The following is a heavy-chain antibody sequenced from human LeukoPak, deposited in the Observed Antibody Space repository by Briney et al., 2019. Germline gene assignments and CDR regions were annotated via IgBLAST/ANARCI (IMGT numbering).Heavy chain of an antibody. Sequence: ASVKVSCKVSGYTLTELSMHWVRQAPGKGLEWMGGFDPEDGETIYAQKFQGRVTMTEDTSTDTAYMELSSLRSDDTAVYYCAREGEGEGAFDIWGQGTMVTVSS. J-gene: IGHJ3*02. CDR3: AREGEGEGAFDI. D-gene: IGHD3-16*01. CDR1: GYTLTELS. CDR2: FDPEDGET. V-gene: IGHV1-24*01.